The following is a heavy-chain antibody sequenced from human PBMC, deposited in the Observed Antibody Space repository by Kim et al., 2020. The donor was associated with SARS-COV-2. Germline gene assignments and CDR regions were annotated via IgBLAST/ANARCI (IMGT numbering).Heavy chain of an antibody. J-gene: IGHJ6*02. Sequence: GGSLRLSCATSGFIFSNYAMSWVRQAPGKGLEWVSGISGSGGSTDYADSVKGRFTISRDNSKNTLYLQMDSLRAEDSAIYYCAKGSTWYYYYDIDVWGQGTTVTVSS. D-gene: IGHD6-13*01. CDR1: GFIFSNYA. CDR2: ISGSGGST. CDR3: AKGSTWYYYYDIDV. V-gene: IGHV3-23*01.